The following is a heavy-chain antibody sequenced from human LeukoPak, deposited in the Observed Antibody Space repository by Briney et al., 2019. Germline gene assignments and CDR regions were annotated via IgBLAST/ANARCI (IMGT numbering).Heavy chain of an antibody. D-gene: IGHD4-23*01. CDR1: GGSFSGYY. Sequence: SETLSLTCAVYGGSFSGYYWSWIRQPPGKGLEWIGEINHSGSTNYNPSLKSRVTISVDTSKNQFSLKLSSVTAADTAVYYCARHEYGGNPGLDWGQGTLVTVSS. V-gene: IGHV4-34*01. CDR3: ARHEYGGNPGLD. J-gene: IGHJ4*02. CDR2: INHSGST.